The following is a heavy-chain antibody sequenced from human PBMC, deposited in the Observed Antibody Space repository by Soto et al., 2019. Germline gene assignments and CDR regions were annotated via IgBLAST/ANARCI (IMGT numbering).Heavy chain of an antibody. D-gene: IGHD4-17*01. Sequence: QVQLQESGPGLVKPSETLSLTCTVSGGSISSSDYYWGWIRQPPGKGLEWIGDMDYVGNTYYNPSLNSRVTRSVDTSKNQFSLKVTSVTAADTAVYYCARRRWLTTSWFDPWGQGTLVTVSS. J-gene: IGHJ5*02. CDR3: ARRRWLTTSWFDP. V-gene: IGHV4-39*01. CDR2: MDYVGNT. CDR1: GGSISSSDYY.